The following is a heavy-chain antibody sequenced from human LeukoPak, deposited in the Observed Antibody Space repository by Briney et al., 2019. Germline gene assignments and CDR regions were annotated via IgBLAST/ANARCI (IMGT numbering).Heavy chain of an antibody. D-gene: IGHD6-6*01. V-gene: IGHV1-2*02. Sequence: ASVKVSCKASGYTFTDYYMHWVRQAPGQGLEWMGWINPNSGDTNFAQEFQGRVAMTRDTSISTAYLELGSLRSDGTAVYFCARARWQLVPYFDSWGQGTLVTVSS. CDR1: GYTFTDYY. CDR2: INPNSGDT. CDR3: ARARWQLVPYFDS. J-gene: IGHJ4*02.